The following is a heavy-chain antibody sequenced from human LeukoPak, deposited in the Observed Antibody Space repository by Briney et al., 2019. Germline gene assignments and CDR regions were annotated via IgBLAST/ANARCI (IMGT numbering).Heavy chain of an antibody. J-gene: IGHJ4*02. Sequence: PGGSLRLSCAASGFNFDDYAMYWVRQAPGKGLEWVSGISWNSRIIDYADSVKGRFTISRDNAKRSLYLQMDSLRTEDTASYYCVRLTAAASGTDYFDYWSQGTLVTVSS. V-gene: IGHV3-9*01. CDR2: ISWNSRII. D-gene: IGHD3/OR15-3a*01. CDR3: VRLTAAASGTDYFDY. CDR1: GFNFDDYA.